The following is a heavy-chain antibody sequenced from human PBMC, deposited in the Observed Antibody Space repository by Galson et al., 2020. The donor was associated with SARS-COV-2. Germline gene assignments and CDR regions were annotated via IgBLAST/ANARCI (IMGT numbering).Heavy chain of an antibody. CDR2: IYQSGRS. CDR1: GYSISSGYY. D-gene: IGHD3-10*01. J-gene: IGHJ4*02. V-gene: IGHV4-38-2*02. CDR3: ARGLSFLVRVDY. Sequence: GSLRLSCTVSGYSISSGYYWGWIRRSPGKGLEWIGSIYQSGRSLYSPSLKSRVSMSVDTSRNQFSLKLASVTAADTAVYYCARGLSFLVRVDYWGQGTRVTVSS.